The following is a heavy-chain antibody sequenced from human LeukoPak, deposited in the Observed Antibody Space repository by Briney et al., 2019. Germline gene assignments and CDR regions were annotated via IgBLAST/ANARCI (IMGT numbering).Heavy chain of an antibody. D-gene: IGHD3-3*01. Sequence: PGGSLRLSCAASGFSFSNYAMNWVRLAPGKGLEWVSHISGSGSNICYADSVKGRFTISRDNAKNSLYPQMNSLRAEDTAVYYCARGLRNTILGGDYYWGQGTLVTVYS. CDR3: ARGLRNTILGGDYY. CDR1: GFSFSNYA. J-gene: IGHJ4*02. CDR2: ISGSGSNI. V-gene: IGHV3-48*03.